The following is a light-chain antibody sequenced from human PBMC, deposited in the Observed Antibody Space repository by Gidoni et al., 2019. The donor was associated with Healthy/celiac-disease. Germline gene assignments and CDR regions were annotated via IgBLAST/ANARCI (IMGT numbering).Light chain of an antibody. Sequence: DIVMTQSPDSLAVSLGERATINCKSSQSVLYSSNNKNYLAWYQQKPGQPPKLLIDWASTRDSGVPDRFSGSGSGTDFPLTISSLQAEDAAVYYCQQYYSTPPTFGPXTKVDIK. CDR3: QQYYSTPPT. J-gene: IGKJ3*01. CDR2: WAS. CDR1: QSVLYSSNNKNY. V-gene: IGKV4-1*01.